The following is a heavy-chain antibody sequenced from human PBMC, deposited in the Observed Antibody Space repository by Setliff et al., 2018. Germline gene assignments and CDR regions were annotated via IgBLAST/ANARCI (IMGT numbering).Heavy chain of an antibody. CDR2: LDNDGST. CDR3: ARDPNGDYVGAFDP. D-gene: IGHD4-17*01. CDR1: GFTVSAYD. V-gene: IGHV3-53*01. Sequence: GGSLRLSCAASGFTVSAYDMSWVRQAPGKGLEWVSLLDNDGSTYYADSVKGRFTISRDNSRNTLYLQMNSLRAEDTASYYCARDPNGDYVGAFDPWGQGILVTVSS. J-gene: IGHJ5*02.